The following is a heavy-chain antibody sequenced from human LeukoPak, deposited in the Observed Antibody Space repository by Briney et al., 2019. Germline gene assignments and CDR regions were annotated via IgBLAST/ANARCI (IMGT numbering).Heavy chain of an antibody. V-gene: IGHV3-73*01. D-gene: IGHD1-7*01. Sequence: GGSLRLSCAASGFNFSASAMHWVRQASGKGLEWVGRIRSKTHSYATTYAASVTGRFTISRDDSKNTAYLQMGSLTTEDTAMYYCPRRSIDPTTTEDYWGQGTLVTVSS. CDR1: GFNFSASA. CDR3: PRRSIDPTTTEDY. J-gene: IGHJ4*02. CDR2: IRSKTHSYAT.